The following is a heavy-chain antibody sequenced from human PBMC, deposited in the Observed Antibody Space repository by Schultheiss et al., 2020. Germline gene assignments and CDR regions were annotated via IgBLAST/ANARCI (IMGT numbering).Heavy chain of an antibody. CDR1: GFTFSSYW. J-gene: IGHJ4*02. CDR3: VAVGATADY. D-gene: IGHD1-26*01. CDR2: IKQDGSEK. V-gene: IGHV3-7*03. Sequence: GGSLRLSCAASGFTFSSYWMNWVRQAPGKGLEWVANIKQDGSEKYYVDSVRGRFSISRDNAKNSLYLQMNSLTAEDTAVYYCVAVGATADYWGQGTLLTVSS.